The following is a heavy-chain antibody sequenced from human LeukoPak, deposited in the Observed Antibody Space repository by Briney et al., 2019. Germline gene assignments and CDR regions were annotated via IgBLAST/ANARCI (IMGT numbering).Heavy chain of an antibody. J-gene: IGHJ3*02. CDR3: ARVGVWGSYHRDAFDI. CDR1: GGSISSYY. CDR2: IYYSGST. D-gene: IGHD3-16*02. V-gene: IGHV4-59*01. Sequence: SETLSLTCTVSGGSISSYYWSWIRQPPGKGLEWIGYIYYSGSTNYNPSLKSRVTISVDTSKNQFSLKLSSVTAADTAVYYCARVGVWGSYHRDAFDIWGQGTMVTVSS.